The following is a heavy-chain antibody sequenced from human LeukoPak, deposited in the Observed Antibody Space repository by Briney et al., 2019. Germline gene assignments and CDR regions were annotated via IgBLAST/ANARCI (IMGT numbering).Heavy chain of an antibody. V-gene: IGHV3-21*01. D-gene: IGHD4-17*01. CDR3: ARPATVTTISADAFDI. J-gene: IGHJ3*02. Sequence: PGGSLRLSCAASGFTFSDYTMNWVRQAPGKGLEWVSSISSGGTYKYYADSVKGRFTISRDNAQNSLYLQMNSLRAEDSSVYYCARPATVTTISADAFDIWGQGTMVTVSS. CDR1: GFTFSDYT. CDR2: ISSGGTYK.